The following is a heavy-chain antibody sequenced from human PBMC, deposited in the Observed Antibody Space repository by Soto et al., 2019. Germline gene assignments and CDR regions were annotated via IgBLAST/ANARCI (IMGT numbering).Heavy chain of an antibody. Sequence: GGSLRLSCEASGFTFSNYDMNWVRQAPGKGLEWVSYISGSGRTIYYADSVKGRFTISRDSAKKSLFLQMNSLRAEDTALYYCARGDDNSGYYYAFASRGKGPPVPVSP. CDR1: GFTFSNYD. D-gene: IGHD3-22*01. CDR3: ARGDDNSGYYYAFAS. J-gene: IGHJ4*02. CDR2: ISGSGRTI. V-gene: IGHV3-48*03.